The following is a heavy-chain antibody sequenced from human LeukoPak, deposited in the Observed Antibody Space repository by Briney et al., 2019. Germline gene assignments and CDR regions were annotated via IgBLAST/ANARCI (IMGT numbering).Heavy chain of an antibody. V-gene: IGHV1-46*01. CDR2: INPSGGST. D-gene: IGHD6-6*01. CDR1: GYTFTSYY. CDR3: ARDRTYSSSPWGVDYFDY. Sequence: ASVKVSCKASGYTFTSYYMHWVRQAPGQGLEWMGIINPSGGSTSYAQKFQGRVTMTRDTSTSTVYMELSSLRSEDTAVYYCARDRTYSSSPWGVDYFDYWGQGTLVAVSS. J-gene: IGHJ4*02.